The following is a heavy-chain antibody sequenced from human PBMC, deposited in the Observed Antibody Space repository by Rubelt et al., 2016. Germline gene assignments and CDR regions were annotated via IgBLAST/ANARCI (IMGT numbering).Heavy chain of an antibody. CDR2: ISAYKGNT. V-gene: IGHV1-18*01. CDR1: GYTFPSYG. CDR3: ARDKEWLATRGFQNWFDP. Sequence: QVQLVQSGAEVKKPGASVKVSCKASGYTFPSYGISWVRQAPGQGLDWMGWISAYKGNTNYAQQVQGRVTMTTDTATSTAYMELRSLRSDDTAVYYCARDKEWLATRGFQNWFDPWGQGTLVTVSS. J-gene: IGHJ5*02. D-gene: IGHD6-19*01.